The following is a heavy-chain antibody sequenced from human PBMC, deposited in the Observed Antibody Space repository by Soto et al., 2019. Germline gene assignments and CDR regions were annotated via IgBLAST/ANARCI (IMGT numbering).Heavy chain of an antibody. CDR1: GFTFSSYS. Sequence: PGGSLRLSCAASGFTFSSYSMNWVRQAPGKGLEWVSYISSSSSTIYYADSVKGRFTISRDNAKNSLYLQMNSLRDEDTAVYYCARDGLYSGSYSYPFDYWGQGTLVTVSS. CDR3: ARDGLYSGSYSYPFDY. J-gene: IGHJ4*02. CDR2: ISSSSSTI. V-gene: IGHV3-48*02. D-gene: IGHD1-26*01.